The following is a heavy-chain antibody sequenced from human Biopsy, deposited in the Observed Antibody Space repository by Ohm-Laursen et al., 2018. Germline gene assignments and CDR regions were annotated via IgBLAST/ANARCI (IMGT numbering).Heavy chain of an antibody. V-gene: IGHV4-59*01. D-gene: IGHD1-1*01. CDR2: ISKGGDT. CDR3: ARLYRLDDYWNDDPPDAFDV. J-gene: IGHJ3*01. CDR1: GGSITDDY. Sequence: PGTLSLTCTASGGSITDDYWSWIRQSPGKGLEWIGFISKGGDTTYNPSLRGRVAISVDTSKNQFSLKLSSVTAADTAIFFCARLYRLDDYWNDDPPDAFDVWGQGTRVTVSS.